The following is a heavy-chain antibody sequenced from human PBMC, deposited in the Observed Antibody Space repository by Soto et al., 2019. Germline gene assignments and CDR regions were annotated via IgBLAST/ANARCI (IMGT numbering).Heavy chain of an antibody. V-gene: IGHV3-7*01. CDR1: GFTFYTYW. D-gene: IGHD1-26*01. CDR3: AKGESYYIDY. J-gene: IGHJ4*02. CDR2: IKSDGSEK. Sequence: GGSLRLSCGASGFTFYTYWMNWVRQAPGMGLEWVANIKSDGSEKYYVDSVKGRFTISRDNTKNTLYLQMNSLRAEDTAGYYCAKGESYYIDYWGQGTLVTVSS.